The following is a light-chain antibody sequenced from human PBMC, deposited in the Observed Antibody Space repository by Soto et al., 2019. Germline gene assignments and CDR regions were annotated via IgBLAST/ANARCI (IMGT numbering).Light chain of an antibody. J-gene: IGLJ1*01. CDR2: YYSDSDK. V-gene: IGLV5-37*01. CDR1: SDINVGRNK. Sequence: QAVVTQPPSSSASPGESARLTCTLPSDINVGRNKIYWYQQKPGSPPRYLLYYYSDSDKGQGSGVPSRFSGSKDASANTGILLISGLQSEDEADYYCMIWPSNDLYVFGTGTKVTVL. CDR3: MIWPSNDLYV.